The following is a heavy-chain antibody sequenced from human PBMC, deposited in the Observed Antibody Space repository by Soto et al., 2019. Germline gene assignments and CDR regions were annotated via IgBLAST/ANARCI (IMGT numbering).Heavy chain of an antibody. CDR3: ARDHWDCSGGGCNPHQLNFFAMDV. CDR2: ISFDGNNK. V-gene: IGHV3-30*03. Sequence: QVHLVESGGGGVQPGRSKRLSCVVSGFTFNDYAIHWVRQAPGKGLEWVAVISFDGNNKFYADSVKGRFTISRDRSKTTAYLLMNNLRAEDTAVYYCARDHWDCSGGGCNPHQLNFFAMDVWGQGTTVTVSS. CDR1: GFTFNDYA. J-gene: IGHJ6*02. D-gene: IGHD2-15*01.